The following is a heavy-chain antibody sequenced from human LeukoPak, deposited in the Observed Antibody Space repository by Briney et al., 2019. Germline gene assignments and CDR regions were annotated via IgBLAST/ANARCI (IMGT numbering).Heavy chain of an antibody. V-gene: IGHV3-48*03. J-gene: IGHJ4*02. D-gene: IGHD1-26*01. Sequence: PGGSLRLSCGASGFTFITYELNWVRQAPGNGLEWVSYISTSGGTMYYADSVKGRFTISRDNAKNSLYLQMNSLRAEDTAVYYCAVSVGASPNYFDYWGQGTLVTVSS. CDR3: AVSVGASPNYFDY. CDR2: ISTSGGTM. CDR1: GFTFITYE.